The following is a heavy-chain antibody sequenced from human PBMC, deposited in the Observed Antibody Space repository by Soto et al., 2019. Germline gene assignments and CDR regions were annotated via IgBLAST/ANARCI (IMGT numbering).Heavy chain of an antibody. CDR2: FYHSGST. CDR3: ARGSYGNYL. CDR1: GGSLGSYF. J-gene: IGHJ4*02. V-gene: IGHV4-59*01. Sequence: SETLSLTCTVSGGSLGSYFWSWIRQPPGQGLEWLGFFYHSGSTDYNPSLKSRVTISGDKSNNQVSLNLRSVTAADTAVYYCARGSYGNYLWGRGTLVTVSS. D-gene: IGHD1-7*01.